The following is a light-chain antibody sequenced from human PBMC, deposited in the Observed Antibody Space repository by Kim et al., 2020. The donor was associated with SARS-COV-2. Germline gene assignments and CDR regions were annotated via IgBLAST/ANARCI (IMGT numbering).Light chain of an antibody. Sequence: RGTTSCSVPRPHIESTTVNWYQQLPGTAPKRLIYSDNQRPSGVPDRFSGSRSGTSASLAISGLQSGDEADYYCAAWDDSLNGYVFGTGTKVTVL. CDR3: AAWDDSLNGYV. CDR1: RPHIESTT. J-gene: IGLJ1*01. CDR2: SDN. V-gene: IGLV1-44*01.